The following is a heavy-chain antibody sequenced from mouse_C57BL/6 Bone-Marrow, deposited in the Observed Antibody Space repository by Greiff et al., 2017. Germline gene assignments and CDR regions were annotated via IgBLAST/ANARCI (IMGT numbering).Heavy chain of an antibody. Sequence: VQLQQSGAELVKPGASVKMSCKASGYTFTSYWITWVKQRPGQGLEWIGDIYPGSGSTNYNEKFKSKATLTVDTSSSTAYKQLSSLTSEDSAVYYCARREITTVENLDYWGQGTTLTVSS. V-gene: IGHV1-55*01. D-gene: IGHD1-1*01. CDR2: IYPGSGST. CDR3: ARREITTVENLDY. J-gene: IGHJ2*01. CDR1: GYTFTSYW.